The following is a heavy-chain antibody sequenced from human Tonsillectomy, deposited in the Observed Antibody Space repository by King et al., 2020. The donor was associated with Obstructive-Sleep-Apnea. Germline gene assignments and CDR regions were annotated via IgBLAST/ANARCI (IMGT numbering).Heavy chain of an antibody. Sequence: QVQLVESGGGLVKPGGSLRLSCAASGFTFSDYYMSWIRQTPGKGLEWLSYISSASNHTEYADSVRGRFTISRDNTKNSLYLQMTSLRVEDTAVYYCARDRGVGGSGYDYWGQGALVTVSS. CDR2: ISSASNHT. CDR1: GFTFSDYY. V-gene: IGHV3-11*06. CDR3: ARDRGVGGSGYDY. D-gene: IGHD3-10*01. J-gene: IGHJ4*02.